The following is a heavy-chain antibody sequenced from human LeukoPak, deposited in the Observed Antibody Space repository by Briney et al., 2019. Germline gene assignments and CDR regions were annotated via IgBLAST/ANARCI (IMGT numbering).Heavy chain of an antibody. J-gene: IGHJ5*02. CDR2: INPNSGGT. D-gene: IGHD5-12*01. V-gene: IGHV1-2*02. Sequence: ASVKVSCKASGYTFTGYYMHWVRQAPGQGLEWMGWINPNSGGTNYAQKFQGRVTMTRDTSISTAYMELSRLRSDDTAVYYCAREMWYSGYDYAAKNWFDPWGQGTLVTVSS. CDR3: AREMWYSGYDYAAKNWFDP. CDR1: GYTFTGYY.